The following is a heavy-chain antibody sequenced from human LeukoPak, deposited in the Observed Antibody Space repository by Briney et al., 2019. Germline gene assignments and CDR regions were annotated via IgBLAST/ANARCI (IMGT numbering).Heavy chain of an antibody. CDR3: AAPYGSGSYYIDAFDI. Sequence: GASVKVSCKASGYTFTGYYMHWVRQAPGQGLEWMGWINPNSGGTNYAQKFQGRVTMTRDTSISTAYMELSRLRSDGTAVYYCAAPYGSGSYYIDAFDIWGQGTMVTVSS. V-gene: IGHV1-2*02. CDR2: INPNSGGT. CDR1: GYTFTGYY. D-gene: IGHD3-10*01. J-gene: IGHJ3*02.